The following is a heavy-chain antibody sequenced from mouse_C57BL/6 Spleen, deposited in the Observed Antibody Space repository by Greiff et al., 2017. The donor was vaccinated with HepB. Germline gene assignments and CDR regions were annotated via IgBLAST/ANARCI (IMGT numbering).Heavy chain of an antibody. Sequence: QVLLKESGPGLVQPSQSLSITCTVSGFALTSYGVHWVRQSPGKGLEWLGVIWSGGSTDYNAAFISRRSISKDNSKSQVFFKMNSLQADDTAIYYWARNYYGSSYDWYFDVWGTGTTVTVSS. D-gene: IGHD1-1*01. CDR2: IWSGGST. CDR3: ARNYYGSSYDWYFDV. CDR1: GFALTSYG. V-gene: IGHV2-2*01. J-gene: IGHJ1*03.